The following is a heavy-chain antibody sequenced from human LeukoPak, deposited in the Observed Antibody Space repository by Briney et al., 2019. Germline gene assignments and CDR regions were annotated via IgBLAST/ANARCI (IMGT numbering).Heavy chain of an antibody. CDR3: ARGYCSSTSCYNDY. CDR2: ISYDGSNK. J-gene: IGHJ4*02. D-gene: IGHD2-2*02. CDR1: GFTVSNWA. V-gene: IGHV3-30*04. Sequence: PGGSLRLSCAASGFTVSNWAIHWVRQAPGKGLEWLAAISYDGSNKFYADSVKGRFTISRDNSKNSLDLQMNSLRAEDTAVYYCARGYCSSTSCYNDYWGQGTLVTVSS.